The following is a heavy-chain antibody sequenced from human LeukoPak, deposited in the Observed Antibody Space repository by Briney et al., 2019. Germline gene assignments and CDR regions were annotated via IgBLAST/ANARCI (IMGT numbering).Heavy chain of an antibody. CDR3: ARAQPTVVPAAIRYDYYYMDV. J-gene: IGHJ6*03. V-gene: IGHV4-61*02. Sequence: SQTLSLTCTVSGGSISSGSYYWSWIRQPAGKGLEWIGRIYTSGSTNYNPSLKSRVTISVDTSKNQFSLKLSSVTAADTAVYYCARAQPTVVPAAIRYDYYYMDVWGKGTTVTVSS. CDR2: IYTSGST. CDR1: GGSISSGSYY. D-gene: IGHD2-2*01.